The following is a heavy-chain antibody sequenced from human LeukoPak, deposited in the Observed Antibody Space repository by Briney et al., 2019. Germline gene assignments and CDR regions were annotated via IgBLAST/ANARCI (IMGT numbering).Heavy chain of an antibody. V-gene: IGHV3-74*01. CDR3: ARHNDYGDYFLDY. J-gene: IGHJ4*02. CDR1: GFTFSSYW. CDR2: INSDGSTT. D-gene: IGHD4-17*01. Sequence: PGGSLRLSCAASGFTFSSYWMHWVRQAPGEGLVWVSRINSDGSTTTYADSVKGRFTISRDNAKNTLYLQMNSLRAEDTAVYYCARHNDYGDYFLDYWGQGNLVTVSS.